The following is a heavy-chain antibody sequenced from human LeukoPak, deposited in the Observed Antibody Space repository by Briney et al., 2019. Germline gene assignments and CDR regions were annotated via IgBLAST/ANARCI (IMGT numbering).Heavy chain of an antibody. V-gene: IGHV4-39*07. Sequence: SETLSLTCTVSGCSISSSTYYWGWIRQPPGKGLEWIGGIYYSGSTYYNPSLKSRVTISIDTSKNQFSLKLSSVTAADTAVYYCARDDSYVVRSAASFDYWGQGTLITVSS. CDR1: GCSISSSTYY. CDR3: ARDDSYVVRSAASFDY. J-gene: IGHJ4*02. CDR2: IYYSGST. D-gene: IGHD3-22*01.